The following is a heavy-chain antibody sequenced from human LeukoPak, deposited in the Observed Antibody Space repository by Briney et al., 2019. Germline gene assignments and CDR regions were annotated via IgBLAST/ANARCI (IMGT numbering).Heavy chain of an antibody. J-gene: IGHJ6*03. CDR2: IYYSGST. Sequence: SETLSLTCTVSGGSITSYYWSWIRQPPGKGLEWIGYIYYSGSTNYNPSLKSRVTISVDTSKNQFSLKLSSVTAADTAVYYCARDLSIAVAGRLYYYYYYMDVWGKGTTVTVSS. CDR3: ARDLSIAVAGRLYYYYYYMDV. CDR1: GGSITSYY. V-gene: IGHV4-59*01. D-gene: IGHD6-19*01.